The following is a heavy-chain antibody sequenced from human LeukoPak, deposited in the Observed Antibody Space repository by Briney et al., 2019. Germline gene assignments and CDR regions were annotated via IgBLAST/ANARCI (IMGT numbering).Heavy chain of an antibody. V-gene: IGHV4-4*09. CDR1: GGSISSYY. CDR2: IYTSGST. J-gene: IGHJ3*02. Sequence: SETLSLTCPVSGGSISSYYWSWIRQPPGKGLAWIGYIYTSGSTNYNPSLKSRVTISVDTSKNQFSLKPSSVTAADTAVYYCASMMYPHDAFDIWGQGTMVTVSS. D-gene: IGHD2-2*01. CDR3: ASMMYPHDAFDI.